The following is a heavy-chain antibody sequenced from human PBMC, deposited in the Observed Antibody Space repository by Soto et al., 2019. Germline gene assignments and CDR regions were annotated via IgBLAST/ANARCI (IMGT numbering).Heavy chain of an antibody. CDR1: AGSISNSY. CDR2: IYYTGTT. Sequence: PSETLSLTCTVSAGSISNSYWSWIRQSPGKGLEWIGYIYYTGTTNYNPSLKSRVTISVDTSKNLFSLKVSSVTAADTAVYYCAGQFGELLADAFDIWGQGTMVTVSS. J-gene: IGHJ3*02. D-gene: IGHD3-10*01. V-gene: IGHV4-59*12. CDR3: AGQFGELLADAFDI.